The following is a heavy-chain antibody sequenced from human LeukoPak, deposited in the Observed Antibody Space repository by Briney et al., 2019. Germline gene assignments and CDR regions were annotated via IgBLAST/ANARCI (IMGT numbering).Heavy chain of an antibody. CDR2: IYYSGST. V-gene: IGHV4-39*01. CDR1: GGSISSSRYY. CDR3: ARHESSMGAAGILGR. J-gene: IGHJ1*01. Sequence: SETLSLTCTVSGGSISSSRYYWGWIRQPPGKGLEWIGSIYYSGSTYYNPSLKSRVTISVDTSKNQSSLNLSSVTAADTALYYCARHESSMGAAGILGRWGQGTLVTVSS. D-gene: IGHD6-13*01.